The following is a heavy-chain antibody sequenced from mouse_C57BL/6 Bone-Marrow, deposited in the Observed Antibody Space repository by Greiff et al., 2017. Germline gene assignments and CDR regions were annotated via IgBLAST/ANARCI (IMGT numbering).Heavy chain of an antibody. CDR2: IDPENGDT. V-gene: IGHV14-4*01. D-gene: IGHD2-13*01. CDR1: GFNIKDDY. CDR3: TEGIDGDTWVAY. Sequence: VQLQQSGAELVRPGASVKLSCTASGFNIKDDYMHWVKQRPEQGLEWIGWIDPENGDTEYASKFQGKATITADTSSNTAYLQLSSLTSEDTAVYYCTEGIDGDTWVAYWGQGTLVTVSA. J-gene: IGHJ3*01.